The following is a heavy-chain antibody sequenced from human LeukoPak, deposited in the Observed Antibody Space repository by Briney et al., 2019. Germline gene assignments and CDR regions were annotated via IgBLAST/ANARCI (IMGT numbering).Heavy chain of an antibody. V-gene: IGHV1-2*02. Sequence: APVKVSCKASGYTFTGYYMHWVRQAPGQGLEWMGWINPNSGGTNYAQKFQGRVTMTRDTSISTAYMELSRLRSDDTAVYYCAKVVRGREDYFDYWGQGTLVTVSS. J-gene: IGHJ4*02. CDR1: GYTFTGYY. CDR3: AKVVRGREDYFDY. CDR2: INPNSGGT. D-gene: IGHD3-10*01.